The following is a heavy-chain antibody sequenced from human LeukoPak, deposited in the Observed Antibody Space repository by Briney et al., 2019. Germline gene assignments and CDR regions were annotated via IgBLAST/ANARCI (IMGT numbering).Heavy chain of an antibody. Sequence: SETLSLTCTVSGDSISSGSYYWSWIRQPAGKGLEWIGRVYTSGSTNYNPSLKSRVTISVDTSKNQFSLKLSSVTAADTAVYYCARIFDYYDSSGYPKTGDAFDIWGQGTMVTVSS. J-gene: IGHJ3*02. CDR3: ARIFDYYDSSGYPKTGDAFDI. CDR1: GDSISSGSYY. CDR2: VYTSGST. D-gene: IGHD3-22*01. V-gene: IGHV4-61*02.